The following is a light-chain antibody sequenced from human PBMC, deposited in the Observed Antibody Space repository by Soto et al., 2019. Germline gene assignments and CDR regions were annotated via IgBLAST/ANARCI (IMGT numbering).Light chain of an antibody. Sequence: ENVLTQSPVTLSLSPGERATLSCRASQSVKSYLAWYQQKPGQAPRLLIYNASNRAAGIPARFSGSGSGTDFTLTISSLDPEDFAVYFCQQFKNYPITFGQGTRLQIK. CDR1: QSVKSY. J-gene: IGKJ5*01. V-gene: IGKV3-11*01. CDR2: NAS. CDR3: QQFKNYPIT.